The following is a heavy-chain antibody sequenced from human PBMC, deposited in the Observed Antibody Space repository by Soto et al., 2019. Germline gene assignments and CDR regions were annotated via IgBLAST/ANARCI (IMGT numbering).Heavy chain of an antibody. CDR2: ISYDGSNK. CDR1: GFTFSSYG. Sequence: GGSLRLSCAASGFTFSSYGMHWVRQAPGKGLEWVAVISYDGSNKYYADSVKGRFTISRDNSKNTLYLQMNSLRVEDTAVYYCAKDSCSSTSCYDPNYYFDYWGQGTLVTVSS. D-gene: IGHD2-2*01. V-gene: IGHV3-30*18. J-gene: IGHJ4*02. CDR3: AKDSCSSTSCYDPNYYFDY.